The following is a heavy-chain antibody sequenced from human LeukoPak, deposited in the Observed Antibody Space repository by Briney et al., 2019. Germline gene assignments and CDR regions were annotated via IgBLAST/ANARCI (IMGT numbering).Heavy chain of an antibody. J-gene: IGHJ4*02. CDR3: AILVVAATFDY. Sequence: GASVKVSCKASGYTFTGYYMHWVRQAPGQGLEWMGWINPNSGGTNHAQKFQGRVTMTRDTSISTAYMELSRLRSDDTAVYYCAILVVAATFDYWGQGTLVTVSS. CDR1: GYTFTGYY. D-gene: IGHD2-15*01. V-gene: IGHV1-2*02. CDR2: INPNSGGT.